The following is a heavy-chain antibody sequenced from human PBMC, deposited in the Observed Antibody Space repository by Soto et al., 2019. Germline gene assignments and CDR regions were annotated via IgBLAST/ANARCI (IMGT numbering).Heavy chain of an antibody. CDR3: AREFGDCSGGVCYRGLGFDS. Sequence: GGSLRLSCAASGFTVSSNYMSWVRQAPGKGLEWVSVIYSGGSTYYADSVKGRFTISRHNSKNTLYLQMNSLRAEDTAVYYCAREFGDCSGGVCYRGLGFDSWGQGTLVTVSS. J-gene: IGHJ5*01. D-gene: IGHD2-8*02. CDR2: IYSGGST. CDR1: GFTVSSNY. V-gene: IGHV3-53*04.